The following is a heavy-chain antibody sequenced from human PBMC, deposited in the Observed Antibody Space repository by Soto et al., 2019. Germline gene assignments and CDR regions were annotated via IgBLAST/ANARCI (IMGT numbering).Heavy chain of an antibody. V-gene: IGHV4-34*01. CDR2: INHSGST. Sequence: QVQLQQWGAGLLKPSETLSLTCAVYGGSFSGYYWSWIRQPPGKGLEWIGEINHSGSTNYNPSLKSRVTISVDTSKNQFSLKLSFVTAADTAVYYCARDGASIAARVYDYWGQGTLVTVSS. CDR1: GGSFSGYY. D-gene: IGHD6-6*01. CDR3: ARDGASIAARVYDY. J-gene: IGHJ4*02.